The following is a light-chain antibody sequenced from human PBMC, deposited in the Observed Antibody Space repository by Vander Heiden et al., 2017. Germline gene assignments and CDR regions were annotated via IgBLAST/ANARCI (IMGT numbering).Light chain of an antibody. V-gene: IGKV1-39*01. CDR2: AAS. CDR3: QQSYSTPQT. J-gene: IGKJ2*01. Sequence: DIQMYQSQSSLSASVGDRVTITCRASQSISSYLNWYQQKPGKAPKLLIYAASSLQSGVPARFSGSGSGTDYTLTISSLQPEDFATYYCQQSYSTPQTFGQGTKLEIK. CDR1: QSISSY.